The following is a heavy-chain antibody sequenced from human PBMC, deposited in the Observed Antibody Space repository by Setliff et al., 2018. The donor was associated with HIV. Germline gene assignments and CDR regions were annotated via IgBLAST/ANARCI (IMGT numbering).Heavy chain of an antibody. CDR1: GGSISSYY. CDR3: ASARIPTGGTSTSLDY. D-gene: IGHD1-1*01. CDR2: ISYDATRI. V-gene: IGHV3-30*03. Sequence: LSLTCTVSGGSISSYYWSWIRQPPGKGLEWVSVISYDATRISYADSVKGRFTISRDNSKNTLFLQLNTLRPEDTAVYYCASARIPTGGTSTSLDYWGQGALVTVSS. J-gene: IGHJ4*02.